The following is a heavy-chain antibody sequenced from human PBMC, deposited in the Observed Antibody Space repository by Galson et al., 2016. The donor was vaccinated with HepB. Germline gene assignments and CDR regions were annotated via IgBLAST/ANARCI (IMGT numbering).Heavy chain of an antibody. D-gene: IGHD2-15*01. CDR1: GYIFGNYG. Sequence: SVKVSCKASGYIFGNYGISWVRQAPGQGLEWVAWISAHNGNRNTDSAPKFQGRVSVTTDPSTSTAYMELSSLKSDDTAVYYCARDFCSGGSCSPPLGYWGQGTLVTVSS. V-gene: IGHV1-18*01. CDR2: ISAHNGNRNT. J-gene: IGHJ4*02. CDR3: ARDFCSGGSCSPPLGY.